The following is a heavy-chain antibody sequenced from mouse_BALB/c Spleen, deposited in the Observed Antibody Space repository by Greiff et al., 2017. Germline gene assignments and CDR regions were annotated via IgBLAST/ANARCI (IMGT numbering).Heavy chain of an antibody. CDR2: IDTSDSYT. D-gene: IGHD1-2*01. V-gene: IGHV1-69*01. CDR1: GYTFTDYW. Sequence: VQLQQPGAELVMPGASVKMSCKASGYTFTDYWMHWVKQRPGQGLEWIGAIDTSDSYTSYNQKFKGKATLTVDESSSTAYMQLSSLTSEDSAVYYCARSLTTATWFAYWGQGTLVTVSA. CDR3: ARSLTTATWFAY. J-gene: IGHJ3*01.